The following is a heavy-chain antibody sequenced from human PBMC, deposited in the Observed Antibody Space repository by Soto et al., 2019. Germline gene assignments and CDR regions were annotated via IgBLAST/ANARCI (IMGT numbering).Heavy chain of an antibody. D-gene: IGHD2-21*01. CDR1: GYTFTSYA. Sequence: ASVKVSCKASGYTFTSYAMHWVRQAPGHRLEWMGWINAGNGNTKYSQKFQGRVTITRDTSASTAYMELSSLRSEDTAVYYGARDADIRPPPSIHYWGQGTLVTVSS. V-gene: IGHV1-3*01. J-gene: IGHJ4*02. CDR2: INAGNGNT. CDR3: ARDADIRPPPSIHY.